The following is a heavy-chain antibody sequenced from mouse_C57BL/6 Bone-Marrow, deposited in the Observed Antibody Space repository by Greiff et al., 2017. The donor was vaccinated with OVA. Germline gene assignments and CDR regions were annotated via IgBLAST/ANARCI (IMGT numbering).Heavy chain of an antibody. CDR3: ARSNYYDGSSYDAMDY. CDR2: INPYNGDT. D-gene: IGHD1-1*01. J-gene: IGHJ4*01. V-gene: IGHV1-20*01. CDR1: GYSFTGYF. Sequence: EVQLVESGPELVKPGDSVKISCKASGYSFTGYFMNWVMQSHGKSLEWIGRINPYNGDTFYNQKFKGKATLTVDKSSSTAHMELRSLTSEDSAVYYCARSNYYDGSSYDAMDYWGQGTSVTVSS.